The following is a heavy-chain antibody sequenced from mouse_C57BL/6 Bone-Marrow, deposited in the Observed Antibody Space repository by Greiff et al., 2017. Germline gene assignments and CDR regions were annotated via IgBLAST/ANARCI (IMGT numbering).Heavy chain of an antibody. D-gene: IGHD2-4*01. V-gene: IGHV1-54*01. J-gene: IGHJ3*01. CDR3: ARDDYGTWFAD. CDR1: GYAFTNYL. CDR2: INPGSGGT. Sequence: QVQLQQSGAELVRPGTSVKVSCKASGYAFTNYLIEWVKQRPGQGLEWIGVINPGSGGTNYNEKFKGKATLTADKSSSTAYMQLSSLTSEDSAVYFCARDDYGTWFADWGQGTLVTVSA.